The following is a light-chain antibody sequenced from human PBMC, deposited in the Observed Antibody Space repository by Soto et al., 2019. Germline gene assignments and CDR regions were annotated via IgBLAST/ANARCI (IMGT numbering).Light chain of an antibody. CDR1: QSVDIW. J-gene: IGKJ1*01. V-gene: IGKV1-5*03. CDR3: QQYKTSWT. CDR2: KAS. Sequence: DIQMTQSPSTLSASVGDRVTVTCRASQSVDIWLAWYQQKPGKAPKVLIYKASTLQSGVPSRFSGSGSGTEFPLTISILQPDDFATYYCQQYKTSWTFGLGTKVEIK.